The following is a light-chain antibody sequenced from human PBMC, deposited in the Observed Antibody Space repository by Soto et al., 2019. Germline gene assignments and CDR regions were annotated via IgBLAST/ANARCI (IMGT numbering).Light chain of an antibody. V-gene: IGLV2-11*01. CDR2: NIN. CDR3: AAWDDSLNGYV. CDR1: SSDVGSHDY. J-gene: IGLJ1*01. Sequence: QSALIQPPSVSESPGQSVTISCTGTSSDVGSHDYVSWYQQHPGTVPKPMIYNINTQSSGVPDRFSGSKSGTSASLAISGLQSEDEADYYCAAWDDSLNGYVFGTGTKLTVL.